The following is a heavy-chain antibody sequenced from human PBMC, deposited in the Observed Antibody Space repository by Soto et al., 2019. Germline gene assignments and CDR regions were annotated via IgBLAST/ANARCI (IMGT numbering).Heavy chain of an antibody. J-gene: IGHJ6*02. D-gene: IGHD6-19*01. Sequence: PGESLKISCKGSGYSFTSYWISWVRQMPRKGPGWRGRIDPSDSYTNATPSFQGHVTISPDKSTSTAYLQWSSLKASETAMYYCARLGGAVAGPYYSYGMDVWGQGTTVTVSS. CDR2: IDPSDSYT. CDR1: GYSFTSYW. V-gene: IGHV5-10-1*01. CDR3: ARLGGAVAGPYYSYGMDV.